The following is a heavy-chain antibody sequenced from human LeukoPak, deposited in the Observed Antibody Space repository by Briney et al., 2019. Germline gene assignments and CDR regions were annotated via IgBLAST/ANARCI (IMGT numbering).Heavy chain of an antibody. CDR3: VRALGRHPTFGAVIADRD. D-gene: IGHD3-16*02. Sequence: GGSLRLSCAASGFTFSSYAMSWVRQPPGKGLEWVSAISGSGGSTYYADSVKGRFTISRDNSKNTLYLQMNSLRAEDTAVYYCVRALGRHPTFGAVIADRDWGQGTLVTVSS. CDR2: ISGSGGST. J-gene: IGHJ4*02. CDR1: GFTFSSYA. V-gene: IGHV3-23*01.